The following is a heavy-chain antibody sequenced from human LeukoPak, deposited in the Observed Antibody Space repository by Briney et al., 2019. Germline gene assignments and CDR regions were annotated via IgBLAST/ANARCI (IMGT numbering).Heavy chain of an antibody. D-gene: IGHD2-15*01. CDR3: ARCGGYCSGGGPSWFDP. V-gene: IGHV5-10-1*01. J-gene: IGHJ5*02. CDR1: GYSFTSYW. CDR2: IVPSDSYT. Sequence: GESLKISCKGSGYSFTSYWISWVRQMPGKGLEWIGTIVPSDSYTNYSPSFQGHVTISADKSISTAYLQWSSLKASDTAMYYCARCGGYCSGGGPSWFDPWGQGTLVTVSS.